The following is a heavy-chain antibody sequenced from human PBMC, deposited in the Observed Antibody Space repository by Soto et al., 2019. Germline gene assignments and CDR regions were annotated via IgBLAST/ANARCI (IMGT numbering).Heavy chain of an antibody. CDR2: VYYTGST. V-gene: IGHV4-59*01. J-gene: IGHJ4*02. Sequence: QVQLQESGPGLVKPSETLSLTCSVSGGSISGSYWSWIRQSPGKGLEWIGYVYYTGSTNYSPYLKSRVSISVDTSKNEFSLRLSSVTAADTAVYFCARSVAVPGAHIDYWGQGTQVTVSS. CDR1: GGSISGSY. D-gene: IGHD6-19*01. CDR3: ARSVAVPGAHIDY.